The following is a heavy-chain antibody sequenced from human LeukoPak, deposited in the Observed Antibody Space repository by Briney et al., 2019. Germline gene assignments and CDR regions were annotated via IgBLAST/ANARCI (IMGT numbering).Heavy chain of an antibody. Sequence: GASVKVSCMASGYTFTGYYMHWVRQAPGQGLEWMGWINPNSGGTNYAQKFQGRVTMTRDTSISTAYMGLSRLRSDDTAVYYCARDLNLAGFDYWGQGTLVTVSS. CDR2: INPNSGGT. J-gene: IGHJ4*02. D-gene: IGHD3-3*02. CDR3: ARDLNLAGFDY. V-gene: IGHV1-2*02. CDR1: GYTFTGYY.